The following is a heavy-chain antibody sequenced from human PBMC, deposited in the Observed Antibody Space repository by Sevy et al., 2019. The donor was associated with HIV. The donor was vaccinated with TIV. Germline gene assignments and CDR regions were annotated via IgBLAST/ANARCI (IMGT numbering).Heavy chain of an antibody. D-gene: IGHD3-9*01. CDR1: GFLFGTHA. CDR2: ITSSASTT. J-gene: IGHJ4*02. V-gene: IGHV3-23*01. CDR3: TKDAGWPL. Sequence: GGSLRLSCAASGFLFGTHAMSWVRHAPGKGLEWVSGITSSASTTYYADSVKGRFTISRDNSKNTLYLQMNNLRAEDTAVYYCTKDAGWPLWGQGTLVTVSS.